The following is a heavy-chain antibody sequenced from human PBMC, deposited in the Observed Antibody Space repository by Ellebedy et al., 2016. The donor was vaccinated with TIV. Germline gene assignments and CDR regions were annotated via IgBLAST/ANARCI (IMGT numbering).Heavy chain of an antibody. Sequence: ASVKVSCXVSGYTLTELSMHWVRQAPGKGLEWMGGFDPEDGETIYAQKFQGRVTMTRDTSISTAYMELSRLRSDDTAVYYCARVKGKKGYSGYDLHSSAYYFDYWGQGTLVTVSS. CDR1: GYTLTELS. J-gene: IGHJ4*02. V-gene: IGHV1-24*01. D-gene: IGHD5-12*01. CDR3: ARVKGKKGYSGYDLHSSAYYFDY. CDR2: FDPEDGET.